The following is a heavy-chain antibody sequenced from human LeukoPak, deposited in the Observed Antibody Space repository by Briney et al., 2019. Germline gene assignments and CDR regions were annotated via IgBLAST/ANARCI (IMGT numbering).Heavy chain of an antibody. J-gene: IGHJ4*02. CDR3: AKGGDSGYDSTMRN. Sequence: GGSLRLSCAASGFTFSSYAMSWVRQAPGKGLEWVSAIGGSGGSTYYADSVKGRFTISRDNSKNTLYLQMNSLRAEDTAVYYCAKGGDSGYDSTMRNWGQGTLVTVSS. D-gene: IGHD5-12*01. CDR2: IGGSGGST. V-gene: IGHV3-23*01. CDR1: GFTFSSYA.